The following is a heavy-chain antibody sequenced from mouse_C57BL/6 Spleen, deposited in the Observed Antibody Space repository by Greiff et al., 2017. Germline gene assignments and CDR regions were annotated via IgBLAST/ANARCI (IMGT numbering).Heavy chain of an antibody. J-gene: IGHJ2*01. CDR1: GYSFTGYY. V-gene: IGHV1-42*01. Sequence: EVQLQQSGPELVKPGASVKISCKASGYSFTGYYMNWVKQSPEKSLEWIGEINPSTGGTTYNQKFKAKATLTVDKSSSTAYMQLKSLTSDDSAVYYCARSCDYWGQGTTLTVSS. CDR3: ARSCDY. CDR2: INPSTGGT.